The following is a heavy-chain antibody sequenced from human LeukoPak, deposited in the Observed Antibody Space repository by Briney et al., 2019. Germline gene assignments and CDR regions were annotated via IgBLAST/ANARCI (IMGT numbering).Heavy chain of an antibody. D-gene: IGHD3-10*01. CDR2: ISHDGSNE. CDR3: ARDGSGRVPEMSAPDY. J-gene: IGHJ4*02. V-gene: IGHV3-30*04. Sequence: PGGSLRLSCAASGFTFSSSAMHWVRQAPGKGLEWVAFISHDGSNEYYADSVKGRFTISRDNAKNSLYLQMNRLRAEDTAVYYCARDGSGRVPEMSAPDYWGQGTLVTVSS. CDR1: GFTFSSSA.